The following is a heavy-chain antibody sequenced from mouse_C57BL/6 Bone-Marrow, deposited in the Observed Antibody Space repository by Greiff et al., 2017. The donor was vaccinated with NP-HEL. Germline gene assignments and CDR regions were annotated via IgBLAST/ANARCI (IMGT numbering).Heavy chain of an antibody. Sequence: EVQLVESGGGLVQPKGSLKLSCAASGFSFNTYAMNWVRQAPGKGLEWVARIRSKSNNYATYYADSVKDRFTISRDDSESMLYLQMNNLKTEDTAMYYCVRQKCSWFAYWGQGTLVTVSA. CDR2: IRSKSNNYAT. D-gene: IGHD1-3*01. CDR3: VRQKCSWFAY. J-gene: IGHJ3*01. CDR1: GFSFNTYA. V-gene: IGHV10-1*01.